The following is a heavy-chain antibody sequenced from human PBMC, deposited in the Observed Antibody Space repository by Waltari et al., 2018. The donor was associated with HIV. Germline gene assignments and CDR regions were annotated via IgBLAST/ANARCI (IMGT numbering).Heavy chain of an antibody. Sequence: EVQLVESGGGLIQPGGSLRLSCAASGFTVSSNYMSWVRQAPGKGLEWVSVIYSGGSTYYADSVKGRFTISRDNSKNTLYLQMNSLRAEDTAVYYCARNRPGSGSSPDYFDYWGQGTLVTVSS. CDR3: ARNRPGSGSSPDYFDY. CDR1: GFTVSSNY. D-gene: IGHD3-3*01. CDR2: IYSGGST. J-gene: IGHJ4*02. V-gene: IGHV3-53*01.